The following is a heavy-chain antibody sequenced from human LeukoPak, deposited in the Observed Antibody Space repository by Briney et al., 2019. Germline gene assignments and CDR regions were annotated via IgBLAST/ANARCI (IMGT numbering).Heavy chain of an antibody. V-gene: IGHV3-23*01. J-gene: IGHJ4*02. Sequence: PGGSLRLSCAASGFTFSNSAMSWVRQAPGKGLEWVSAVGATGGATNYANSVKGRFTISRDNAKNTLYLQMNSLRAEDTAVYYCARGTGYSVFDYWGQGTLVTVSS. CDR1: GFTFSNSA. CDR2: VGATGGAT. CDR3: ARGTGYSVFDY. D-gene: IGHD5-24*01.